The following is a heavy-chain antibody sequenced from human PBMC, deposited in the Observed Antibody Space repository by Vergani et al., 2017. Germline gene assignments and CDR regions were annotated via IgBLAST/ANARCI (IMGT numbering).Heavy chain of an antibody. D-gene: IGHD3-22*01. V-gene: IGHV1-18*01. CDR2: ISAYNGNT. J-gene: IGHJ4*02. CDR1: GYTFTSYG. CDR3: ARAWYYDSSGYYSPSE. Sequence: QVQLVQSGAEVKKPGASVTVSCTSSGYTFTSYGISWVRQAPGQGLEWMGWISAYNGNTNYAQKLQGRGTMTTDTSTSTAYVELRRLRSDDTAVYYCARAWYYDSSGYYSPSEWGQGTLVTVSS.